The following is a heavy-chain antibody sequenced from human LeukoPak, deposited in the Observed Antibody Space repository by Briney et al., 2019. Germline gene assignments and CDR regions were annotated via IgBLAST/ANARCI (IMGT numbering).Heavy chain of an antibody. Sequence: AGGSLRLSCAASGFTFSSYEMNWVRQAPGKGLEWVSYISSSGSTIYYADSVKGRFTISGDNAKNSLYLQMNSLRAEDTAVYYCARDLRGSGNYWGQGTLVTVSS. D-gene: IGHD3-10*01. V-gene: IGHV3-48*03. CDR1: GFTFSSYE. CDR3: ARDLRGSGNY. J-gene: IGHJ4*02. CDR2: ISSSGSTI.